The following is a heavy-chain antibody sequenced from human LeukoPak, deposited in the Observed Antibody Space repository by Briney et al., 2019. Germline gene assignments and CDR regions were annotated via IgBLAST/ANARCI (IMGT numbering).Heavy chain of an antibody. D-gene: IGHD5-18*01. CDR3: ARATSMVTYYYYGMDV. CDR2: INHSGST. J-gene: IGHJ6*02. V-gene: IGHV4-34*01. Sequence: SETLSLTCAVYGGSFSGYYWSWIRQPPGKGLEWIGEINHSGSTNYNPSLKSRVTISVDTSKNQFSLKLSSVTAADTAVYDCARATSMVTYYYYGMDVWGQGTTVTVSS. CDR1: GGSFSGYY.